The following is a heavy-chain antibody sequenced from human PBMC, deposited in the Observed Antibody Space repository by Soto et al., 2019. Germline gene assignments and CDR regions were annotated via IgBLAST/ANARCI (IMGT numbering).Heavy chain of an antibody. CDR3: ARIGGYDSGAKYYYYGMDV. Sequence: ASGPTLVNPTETLTLTCTVSGFSLSNARMGVSWIRQPPGKTLEWLAQIFSNDEKSYSTSLKSRLTISKDTSKSQVVLTMTNMDPVDTATYYCARIGGYDSGAKYYYYGMDVWGQGTTVTVSS. D-gene: IGHD5-12*01. CDR2: IFSNDEK. J-gene: IGHJ6*02. V-gene: IGHV2-26*01. CDR1: GFSLSNARMG.